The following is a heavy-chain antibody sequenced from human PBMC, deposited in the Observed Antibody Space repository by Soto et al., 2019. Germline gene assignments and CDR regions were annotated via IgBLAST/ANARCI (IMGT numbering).Heavy chain of an antibody. Sequence: QVQLRESGPGLVKPSQTLSLTCTVSGGAIDNGGFYWSWIRQQPGKGLEWIGHICCSGSSHYNPSLRSRVNISMDTSKHDLSLKLSSVTAADTAGYYCARGGAEDNYFDPWGQGTLVTVSS. J-gene: IGHJ5*02. CDR3: ARGGAEDNYFDP. V-gene: IGHV4-31*03. CDR2: ICCSGSS. CDR1: GGAIDNGGFY.